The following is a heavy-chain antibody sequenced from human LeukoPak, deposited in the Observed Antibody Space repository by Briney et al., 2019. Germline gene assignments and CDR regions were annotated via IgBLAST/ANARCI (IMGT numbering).Heavy chain of an antibody. Sequence: SETLSLTCTVSGGSISSDYWRWSRQPAGKGVEWSGGIYTSRSTNYNPSLKSRVTMSVDTSKNQFSLKLSSVTAADTAVYYCARGSLVGATRFFDYWGQGTLVTVSS. CDR3: ARGSLVGATRFFDY. J-gene: IGHJ4*02. CDR1: GGSISSDY. CDR2: IYTSRST. D-gene: IGHD1-26*01. V-gene: IGHV4-4*07.